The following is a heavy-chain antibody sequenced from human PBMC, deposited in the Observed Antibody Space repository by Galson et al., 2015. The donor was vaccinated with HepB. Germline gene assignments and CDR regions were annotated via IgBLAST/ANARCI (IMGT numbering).Heavy chain of an antibody. CDR1: GGTFSSYT. V-gene: IGHV1-69*02. Sequence: SVKVSCKASGGTFSSYTLDWVRQAPGQGLEWMGRIIPLLGITNYAQKVQGRVSITADKPTSTAYMELSSLRSEDTAVYFCARGRLDIVATTHYYDYWGQGTLVTVSS. J-gene: IGHJ4*02. CDR3: ARGRLDIVATTHYYDY. D-gene: IGHD5-12*01. CDR2: IIPLLGIT.